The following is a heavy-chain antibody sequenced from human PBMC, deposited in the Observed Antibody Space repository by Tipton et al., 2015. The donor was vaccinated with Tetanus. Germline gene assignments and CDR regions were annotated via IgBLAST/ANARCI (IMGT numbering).Heavy chain of an antibody. CDR1: GFTFSRYA. CDR2: ITYDGKTK. V-gene: IGHV3-30*04. D-gene: IGHD6-19*01. J-gene: IGHJ6*02. CDR3: ARSIAVSGYYYYGMDV. Sequence: SLRLSCAASGFTFSRYAMHWVRQAPGKGLEWVAVITYDGKTKYYADSVKGRFTLSRDNSENTLYLQMSSLKVEDTAVYYCARSIAVSGYYYYGMDVWGQGTTVTVSS.